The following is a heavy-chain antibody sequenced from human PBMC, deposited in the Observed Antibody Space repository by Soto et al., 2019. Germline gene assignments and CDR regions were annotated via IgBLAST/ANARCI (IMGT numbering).Heavy chain of an antibody. CDR3: ARDLEFRDGNISHLDY. Sequence: SVKVYCKASGGTFRNHVFNLVRQAPGQGLEWMGGIIPIIGTPNYAQKFQGRVTITADASTNTVYLEVSSLRSQDTAVYYCARDLEFRDGNISHLDYWGQGTLVTVSS. D-gene: IGHD3-10*01. CDR1: GGTFRNHV. J-gene: IGHJ4*02. CDR2: IIPIIGTP. V-gene: IGHV1-69*13.